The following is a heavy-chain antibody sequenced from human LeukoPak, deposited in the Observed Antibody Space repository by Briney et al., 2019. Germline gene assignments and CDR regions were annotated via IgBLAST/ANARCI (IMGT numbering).Heavy chain of an antibody. V-gene: IGHV1-18*01. J-gene: IGHJ6*02. CDR1: GYTVTRYG. CDR2: ISAYNGNT. CDR3: ARSPGPYYYYGMDV. Sequence: ASVKLSCKASGYTVTRYGISWVRQAPGQRPEWMGWISAYNGNTNYAQKLQGRVTMTTDTSTSTAYMELRSLRSDDTAVYYCARSPGPYYYYGMDVWGQGTTVTVSS.